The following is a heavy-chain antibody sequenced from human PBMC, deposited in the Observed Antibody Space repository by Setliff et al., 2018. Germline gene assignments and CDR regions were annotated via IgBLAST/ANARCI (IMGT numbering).Heavy chain of an antibody. Sequence: SETLSLTCTVSDGSLSTYYWSWIRQPPGKGLEWIGYVYYSGTANYSPSLRSRLTISVDTSKNQFSLKLKSVTAADTAVYYCARMSGFQYMDVWGKGTTVTVSS. CDR2: VYYSGTA. J-gene: IGHJ6*03. CDR1: DGSLSTYY. D-gene: IGHD3-3*01. CDR3: ARMSGFQYMDV. V-gene: IGHV4-59*01.